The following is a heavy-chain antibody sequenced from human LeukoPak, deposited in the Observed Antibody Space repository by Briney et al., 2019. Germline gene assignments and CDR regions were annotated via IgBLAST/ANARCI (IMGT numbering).Heavy chain of an antibody. J-gene: IGHJ6*02. CDR2: ISYDGSNK. CDR3: ARDQGERWLPPYGMDV. Sequence: GESLKISCAASGFTFSSYAMHWVRQAPGKGLEWVAVISYDGSNKYYADSVKGRFTISRDNSKNTLYLQMNSLRAEDTAAYYCARDQGERWLPPYGMDVWGQGTTVTVSS. CDR1: GFTFSSYA. V-gene: IGHV3-30-3*01. D-gene: IGHD5-24*01.